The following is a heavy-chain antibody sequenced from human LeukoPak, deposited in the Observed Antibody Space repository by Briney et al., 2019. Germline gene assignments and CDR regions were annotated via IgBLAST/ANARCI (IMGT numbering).Heavy chain of an antibody. V-gene: IGHV1-2*02. CDR1: GFTFTGCY. Sequence: ASMKLSCKASGFTFTGCYFHWVRQAPGQGLEWMGWVNPNTGGTKYAQMFQGRVTMTRDTSISTAYMELSRLTSDDTAVYYCARDSYGGNWSLGYWGQGTLVTVSS. CDR3: ARDSYGGNWSLGY. CDR2: VNPNTGGT. D-gene: IGHD2-21*01. J-gene: IGHJ4*02.